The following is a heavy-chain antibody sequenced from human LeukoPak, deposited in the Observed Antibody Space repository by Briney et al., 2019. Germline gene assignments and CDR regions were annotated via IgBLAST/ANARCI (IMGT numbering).Heavy chain of an antibody. V-gene: IGHV4-34*01. CDR3: ARGRPPSGRSISGYDYSLYYYYGMDV. CDR1: GGSFSGYY. D-gene: IGHD5-12*01. J-gene: IGHJ6*02. Sequence: PSETLSLTCAVYGGSFSGYYWSWIRQPPGKGLEWIGEINHSGSTNYNPSLTSRVTISVDTSKNQFSLKLSSVTAADTAVYYCARGRPPSGRSISGYDYSLYYYYGMDVWGQGTTVTVSS. CDR2: INHSGST.